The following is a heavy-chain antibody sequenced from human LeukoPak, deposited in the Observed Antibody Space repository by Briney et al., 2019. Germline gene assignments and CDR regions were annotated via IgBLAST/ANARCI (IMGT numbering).Heavy chain of an antibody. CDR2: ISYDGSNK. Sequence: TGGSLRLSCAASGFTFSSYGMHWVRQAPGKGLEWVAVISYDGSNKYYADSVKGRFTISRDNSKNTLYLQMNSLRAEDTAVYYCAKDRPGDFDYWDQGTLVTVSS. CDR3: AKDRPGDFDY. CDR1: GFTFSSYG. J-gene: IGHJ4*02. V-gene: IGHV3-30*18. D-gene: IGHD3-10*01.